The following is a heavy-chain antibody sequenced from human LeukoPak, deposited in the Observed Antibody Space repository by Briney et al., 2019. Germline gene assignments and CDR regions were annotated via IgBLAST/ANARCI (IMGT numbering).Heavy chain of an antibody. CDR3: ARSTDIVATSGADY. CDR1: GYTFTGYY. D-gene: IGHD5-12*01. J-gene: IGHJ4*02. V-gene: IGHV1-2*02. CDR2: IDPNSGGT. Sequence: GASVKVSCKASGYTFTGYYMHWVRQAPGQGLEWMGWIDPNSGGTTYAQKFLGRVTMTRDTSISTAYMELSRLRSDDTAVYYCARSTDIVATSGADYWGQGALVTVSS.